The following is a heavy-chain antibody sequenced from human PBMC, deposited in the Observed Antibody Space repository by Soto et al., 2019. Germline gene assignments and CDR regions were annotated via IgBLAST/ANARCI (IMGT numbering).Heavy chain of an antibody. D-gene: IGHD2-2*01. J-gene: IGHJ4*02. Sequence: QVQLVQSGAEVKKPGASVKVSCKASGYTFTSYGISWVRQAPGQGLEWMGWISAYNGNTNYAQKLQGRVTMTTDTSTSTAYMELRSLRSDDTAVYYCARVPGLDCSSTRCYDEVEFDYWGQGTLVTVSS. CDR1: GYTFTSYG. CDR2: ISAYNGNT. CDR3: ARVPGLDCSSTRCYDEVEFDY. V-gene: IGHV1-18*01.